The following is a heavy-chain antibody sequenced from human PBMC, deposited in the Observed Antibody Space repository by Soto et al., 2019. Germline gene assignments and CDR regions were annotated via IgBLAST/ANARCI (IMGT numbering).Heavy chain of an antibody. CDR3: ARDKGLGLDY. CDR2: IKQDGSEK. CDR1: GFTFSSYW. J-gene: IGHJ4*02. Sequence: GGSMRLSCAACGFTFSSYWMSWVRQAPGKGLEWVANIKQDGSEKYYVDSVKGRFTISRDNAKNSLYLQMNSLRAEDTAVYYCARDKGLGLDYWGQGTRVTVSS. V-gene: IGHV3-7*01. D-gene: IGHD7-27*01.